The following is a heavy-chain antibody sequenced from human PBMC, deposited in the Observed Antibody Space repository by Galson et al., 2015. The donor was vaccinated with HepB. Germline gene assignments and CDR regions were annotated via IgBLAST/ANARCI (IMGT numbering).Heavy chain of an antibody. D-gene: IGHD3-3*01. CDR3: AKERRYYDFWSGYSLGYYYYMDV. Sequence: LRLSCAASGFTFSSYGMHWVRQAPGKGLEWVAVISYDGSNKYYADSVKGRFTISRDNSKNTLYLQMNSLRAEDTAVYYCAKERRYYDFWSGYSLGYYYYMDVWGKGTTVTVSS. J-gene: IGHJ6*03. CDR1: GFTFSSYG. V-gene: IGHV3-30*18. CDR2: ISYDGSNK.